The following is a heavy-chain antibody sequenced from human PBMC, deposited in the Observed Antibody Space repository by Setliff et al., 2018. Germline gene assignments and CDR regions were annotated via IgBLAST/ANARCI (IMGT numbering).Heavy chain of an antibody. D-gene: IGHD5-12*01. CDR3: ARGLREDGYNLADY. Sequence: SETLSLTCAVSGGSISSSNWWSWVRQPPGKGLEWIGEIYHSGSTNYNPSLKSRVTISVDKSKNQFSLKLSSVTAADTAVYYCARGLREDGYNLADYWGQGTLVTVPQ. J-gene: IGHJ4*02. CDR2: IYHSGST. V-gene: IGHV4-4*02. CDR1: GGSISSSNW.